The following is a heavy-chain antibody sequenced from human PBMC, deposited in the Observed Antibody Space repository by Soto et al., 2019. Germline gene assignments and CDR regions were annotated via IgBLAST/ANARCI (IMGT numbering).Heavy chain of an antibody. J-gene: IGHJ2*01. CDR3: ARPDFGDCWDFDL. V-gene: IGHV1-69*08. D-gene: IGHD4-17*01. Sequence: QDQLVQSGAEVKKPGSSVKVSCKASGGTFSSHTFSWVRQAPGQGLEWMGRIIPALGTATYAQKFQGRVTTTADDSATTVYMELNSLSAEDTAVYYCARPDFGDCWDFDLWGRGTLVTVSS. CDR2: IIPALGTA. CDR1: GGTFSSHT.